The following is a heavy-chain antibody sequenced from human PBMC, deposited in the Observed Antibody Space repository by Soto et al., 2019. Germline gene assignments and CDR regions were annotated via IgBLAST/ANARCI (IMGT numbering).Heavy chain of an antibody. Sequence: ASVKVSCKASGYTFTSYGISWVRQAPGQGLELMGWISAYNGNTKYEEKFQGRVTMTTDTSTSTAYMELTSLRFDDTAVYYCATDHVGRRWYLDSWGQGTLVTVSS. CDR3: ATDHVGRRWYLDS. D-gene: IGHD1-1*01. J-gene: IGHJ4*02. CDR1: GYTFTSYG. CDR2: ISAYNGNT. V-gene: IGHV1-18*04.